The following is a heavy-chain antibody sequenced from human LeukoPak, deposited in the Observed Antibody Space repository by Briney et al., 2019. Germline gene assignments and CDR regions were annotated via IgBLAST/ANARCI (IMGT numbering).Heavy chain of an antibody. V-gene: IGHV1-2*02. CDR1: GYTFTGYY. Sequence: ASVKVSCKASGYTFTGYYMHWVRQAPGQGLEWMGWINPNSGGTNYAQKFQGRVTMTRDTSISTAYMELSRLRSDDTAVYYCARDFLRGTSYQSFDYWGQGTLVTVSS. CDR2: INPNSGGT. J-gene: IGHJ4*02. D-gene: IGHD2-2*01. CDR3: ARDFLRGTSYQSFDY.